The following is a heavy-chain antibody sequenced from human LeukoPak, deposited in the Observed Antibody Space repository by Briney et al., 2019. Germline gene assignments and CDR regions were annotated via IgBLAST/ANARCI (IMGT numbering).Heavy chain of an antibody. CDR2: IIPIFGTA. Sequence: ASVKVSCKASGYTFTSYGISWVRQAPGQGLEWMGGIIPIFGTANYAQKFQGRVTITADKSTSTAYMELSSLRSEDTAVYYCARSSVSRSWYGGYFQHWGQGTLVTVSS. J-gene: IGHJ1*01. D-gene: IGHD6-13*01. CDR3: ARSSVSRSWYGGYFQH. CDR1: GYTFTSYG. V-gene: IGHV1-69*06.